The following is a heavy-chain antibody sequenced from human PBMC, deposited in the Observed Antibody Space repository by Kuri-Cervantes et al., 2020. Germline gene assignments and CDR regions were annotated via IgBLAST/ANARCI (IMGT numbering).Heavy chain of an antibody. CDR2: ISYDGSNK. D-gene: IGHD1-26*01. V-gene: IGHV3-30*18. Sequence: GGPLRLSCAASGFTFSSYGMHWVRQAPGKGLEWVAVISYDGSNKYYADSVKGRFTISRDNSKNTLYLQMNSLRAEDTAVYYCAKDRGGWELLLIDNYWGQGTLVTVSS. CDR1: GFTFSSYG. J-gene: IGHJ4*02. CDR3: AKDRGGWELLLIDNY.